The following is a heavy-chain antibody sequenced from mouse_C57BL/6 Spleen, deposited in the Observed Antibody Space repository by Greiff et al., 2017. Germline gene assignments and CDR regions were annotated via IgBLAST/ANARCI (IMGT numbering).Heavy chain of an antibody. D-gene: IGHD2-4*01. J-gene: IGHJ4*01. V-gene: IGHV1-55*01. CDR2: IYPGSGST. CDR1: GYTFTSYW. CDR3: ARGGLRRDAMDY. Sequence: QVQLQQSGAELVKPGASVKMSCKASGYTFTSYWITWVKQRPGQGLEWIGDIYPGSGSTNYNEKFKSKATLTVDTSSSTAYMQLSSLTSEDSAVYYCARGGLRRDAMDYWGQGPSVTVSS.